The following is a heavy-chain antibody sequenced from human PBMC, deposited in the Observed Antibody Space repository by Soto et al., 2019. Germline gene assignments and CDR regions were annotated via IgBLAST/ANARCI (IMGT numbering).Heavy chain of an antibody. V-gene: IGHV3-74*01. CDR3: VRGEGGWETY. CDR1: EFTFSSYW. D-gene: IGHD6-19*01. CDR2: INSDGSST. Sequence: GGSLRLSCAASEFTFSSYWMHWVRQAPGKGLVWFSRINSDGSSTTYADSVKGRFTISRDNAKNTLYLQMNSLRAEDTAVYYCVRGEGGWETYWGQGTLVIVSS. J-gene: IGHJ4*02.